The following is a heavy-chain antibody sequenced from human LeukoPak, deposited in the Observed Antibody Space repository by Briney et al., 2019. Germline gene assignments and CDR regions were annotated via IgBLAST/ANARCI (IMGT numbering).Heavy chain of an antibody. CDR3: ARDVGWYYDSSGYQGDFQH. D-gene: IGHD3-22*01. CDR2: IGAYNGNT. V-gene: IGHV1-18*01. Sequence: ASVKVSCKASGYSFTSYGISWVRQAPGQGLEWMGWIGAYNGNTNYAQKLQGRVTMTTDTSTSTAYMELRSLRSDDTAVYYCARDVGWYYDSSGYQGDFQHWGQGTLVTVSS. J-gene: IGHJ1*01. CDR1: GYSFTSYG.